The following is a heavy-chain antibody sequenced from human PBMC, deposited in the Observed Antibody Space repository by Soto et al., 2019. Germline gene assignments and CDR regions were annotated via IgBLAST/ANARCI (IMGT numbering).Heavy chain of an antibody. Sequence: ASVKVSCKASGYTFTSYAMHWVRQAPGQRLEWMGWINAGNGNTKYSQKFQGRVTITRDTSASTAYMELSSLRSEDTAVYYCAKLHDYGDYYFDYWGQGTLVTGSA. CDR2: INAGNGNT. CDR3: AKLHDYGDYYFDY. V-gene: IGHV1-3*01. CDR1: GYTFTSYA. D-gene: IGHD4-17*01. J-gene: IGHJ4*02.